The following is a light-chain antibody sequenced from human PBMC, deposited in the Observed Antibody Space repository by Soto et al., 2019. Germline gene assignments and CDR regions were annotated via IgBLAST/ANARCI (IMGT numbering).Light chain of an antibody. CDR3: SSYTTSGTQA. CDR1: SSDVGRYNH. J-gene: IGLJ1*01. CDR2: DVI. V-gene: IGLV2-14*01. Sequence: QSALTQPASVSGSPGQSITISCTGTSSDVGRYNHVSWYQQHPDKAPKLMIYDVINRPSGVSNRFSGSKSGNTASLTISWLQAEDEADYYCSSYTTSGTQAFGTGTKVTVL.